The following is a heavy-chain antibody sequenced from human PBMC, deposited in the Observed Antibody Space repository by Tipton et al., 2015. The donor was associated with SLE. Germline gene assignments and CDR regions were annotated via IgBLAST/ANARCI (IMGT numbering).Heavy chain of an antibody. J-gene: IGHJ6*02. CDR3: AREAEVYGLDV. V-gene: IGHV4-59*11. CDR1: GGSISSHY. Sequence: TLSLTCTVSGGSISSHYWSWIRQPPGKGLEWIGYIYYSGSTNYNPSLKSRVTISVDTSKSQFSLKLTSVTAADTAVYYCAREAEVYGLDVWGQGTTVTVSS. CDR2: IYYSGST.